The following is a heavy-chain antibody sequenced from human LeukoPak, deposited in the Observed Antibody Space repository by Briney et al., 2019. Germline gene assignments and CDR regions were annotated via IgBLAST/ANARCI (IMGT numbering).Heavy chain of an antibody. Sequence: EASVKVSCKASGYTFTSYYMQWVRQAPGQGLEWMGIISPSGGSTSYAQEFQGRVTMTRDTSTSTVYMELSSLRSEDTAVYYCARGVYGRGAFDIWGQGTMVTVSS. CDR1: GYTFTSYY. V-gene: IGHV1-46*01. CDR3: ARGVYGRGAFDI. D-gene: IGHD3-10*02. J-gene: IGHJ3*02. CDR2: ISPSGGST.